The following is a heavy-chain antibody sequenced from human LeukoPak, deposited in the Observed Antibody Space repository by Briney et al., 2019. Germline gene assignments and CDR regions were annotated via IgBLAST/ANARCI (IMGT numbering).Heavy chain of an antibody. CDR2: ISKSSTYI. V-gene: IGHV3-21*01. CDR3: AREVVIVVEPAANTIDY. Sequence: GGSLRLSCAASGFTFRDYTMNWVRQAPGKGLEWVSAISKSSTYIKYADSVKGRFTVSRDNAKNSLFLQMNSLRVEDTAVNYCAREVVIVVEPAANTIDYWGQGTRVTVSS. D-gene: IGHD2-2*01. J-gene: IGHJ4*02. CDR1: GFTFRDYT.